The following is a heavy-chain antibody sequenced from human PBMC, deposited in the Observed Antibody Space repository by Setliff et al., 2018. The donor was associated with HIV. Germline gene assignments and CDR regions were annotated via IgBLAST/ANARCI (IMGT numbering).Heavy chain of an antibody. D-gene: IGHD2-15*01. J-gene: IGHJ3*02. CDR3: ARFPLLHKNAFDI. CDR1: GDSIGSYS. V-gene: IGHV4-4*09. Sequence: SETLSLTCTVSGDSIGSYSWNWIRQPPGKGLEWIGYIYASGSTNYNPSLESRVTMSADTSKNQFSLKLNSLTAADTAVYYCARFPLLHKNAFDIWGQGTMVTVSS. CDR2: IYASGST.